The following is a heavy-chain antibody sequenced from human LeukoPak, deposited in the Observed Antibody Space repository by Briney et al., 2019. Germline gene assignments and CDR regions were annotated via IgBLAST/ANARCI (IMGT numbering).Heavy chain of an antibody. Sequence: PSETLSLTCTVSGGSIRSSGYYWGWIRQSPGKGLEWIGSIFYSGSTYYNPSAKSRVTISVDTSKNQFSLNLSSVTATDTALYYCARHEDYDSSGYCKHWGQGTLVTVSS. D-gene: IGHD3-22*01. J-gene: IGHJ4*02. CDR1: GGSIRSSGYY. CDR2: IFYSGST. CDR3: ARHEDYDSSGYCKH. V-gene: IGHV4-39*01.